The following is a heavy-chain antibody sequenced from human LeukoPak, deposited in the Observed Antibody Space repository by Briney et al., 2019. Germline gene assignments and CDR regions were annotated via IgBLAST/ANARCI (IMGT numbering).Heavy chain of an antibody. D-gene: IGHD3-10*01. CDR1: GGSISSGSYC. J-gene: IGHJ4*02. CDR2: IYTSGST. CDR3: AGNYYGSGSYYSEDRY. V-gene: IGHV4-61*02. Sequence: SETPSLTCTVSGGSISSGSYCWSCIRQPAGKGRGWIGCIYTSGSTNYNPSLKSRVTISVDTSKNQFSLKLSSVTAADTAVYYCAGNYYGSGSYYSEDRYWGQGTLVTVSS.